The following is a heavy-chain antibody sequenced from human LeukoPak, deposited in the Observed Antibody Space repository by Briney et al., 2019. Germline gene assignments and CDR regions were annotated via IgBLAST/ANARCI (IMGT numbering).Heavy chain of an antibody. V-gene: IGHV3-48*01. Sequence: GGSLRLSCAASGFTFSSYSMNWVRQAPGKGLEGVSYISSSSSTIYYADSVKGRFTISRDNAKNSLYLQMNSLRAEDTAVYYCARDRMCDIWGQGTMVTVSS. J-gene: IGHJ3*02. CDR3: ARDRMCDI. CDR2: ISSSSSTI. CDR1: GFTFSSYS.